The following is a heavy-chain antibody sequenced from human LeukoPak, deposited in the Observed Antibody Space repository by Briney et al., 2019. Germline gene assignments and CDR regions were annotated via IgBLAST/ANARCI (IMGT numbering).Heavy chain of an antibody. V-gene: IGHV4-39*07. CDR3: ARTITYYYDSGYFDY. Sequence: SETLSLTCAVSGGSISSSNYYWAWIRQPPGKGLEWIGNIYYSGSTYYNPSLKSRLTISVDTSKNQFSLKLSSVTAADTAVYYCARTITYYYDSGYFDYWGQGTLVTVSS. D-gene: IGHD3-22*01. CDR1: GGSISSSNYY. CDR2: IYYSGST. J-gene: IGHJ4*02.